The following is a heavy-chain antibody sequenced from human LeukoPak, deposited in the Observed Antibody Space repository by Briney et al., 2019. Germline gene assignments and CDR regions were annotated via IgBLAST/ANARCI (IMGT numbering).Heavy chain of an antibody. Sequence: PSETLSLTCTVSGGSISSSSYYWGWIRQPPGKGLEWIGSIYYSGSTYYNPSLKSRVTISVDTSKNQFSLKLSAVTAADTAVYYCARVCVESSPGYYYYYYYMDVWGKGTTVTVSS. J-gene: IGHJ6*03. V-gene: IGHV4-39*07. CDR3: ARVCVESSPGYYYYYYYMDV. CDR2: IYYSGST. D-gene: IGHD6-13*01. CDR1: GGSISSSSYY.